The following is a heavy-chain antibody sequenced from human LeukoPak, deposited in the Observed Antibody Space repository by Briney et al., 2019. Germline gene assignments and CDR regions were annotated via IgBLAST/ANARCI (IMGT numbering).Heavy chain of an antibody. CDR1: GGSISSSSYY. CDR2: IYYSGST. Sequence: SETLSLTCTVSGGSISSSSYYWGWIRQPPGKGLEWIGSIYYSGSTYYNPSLKSRVTISVDTSKNQFSLKLSSVTAADTAVYYCARLPLYCSSTSCYDYWGQGTLVTVSS. CDR3: ARLPLYCSSTSCYDY. J-gene: IGHJ4*02. V-gene: IGHV4-39*01. D-gene: IGHD2-2*01.